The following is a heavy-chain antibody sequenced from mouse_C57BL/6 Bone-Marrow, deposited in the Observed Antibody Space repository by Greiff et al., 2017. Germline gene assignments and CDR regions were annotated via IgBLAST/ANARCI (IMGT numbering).Heavy chain of an antibody. V-gene: IGHV1-26*01. CDR3: ARRELRSYAMDY. J-gene: IGHJ4*01. D-gene: IGHD3-2*02. CDR1: GYTFTDYY. Sequence: VQLQQSGPELVKPGASVKISCKASGYTFTDYYMNWVKQSHGKSLEWIGDINPNNGGTSYNQKFKGKATLTVDKSSSTAYMELRSRTSYDSAVYYCARRELRSYAMDYWGQGTSVTVSS. CDR2: INPNNGGT.